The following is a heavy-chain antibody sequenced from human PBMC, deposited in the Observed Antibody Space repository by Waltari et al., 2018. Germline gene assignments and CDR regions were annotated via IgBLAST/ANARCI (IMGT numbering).Heavy chain of an antibody. D-gene: IGHD3-10*01. Sequence: QVQLQQWGAGLLKPSETLSLTCAVYGGSFSGYYWSWIRQPPGKGLEWIGEINHSGSTNYTPYLKSRVTISVDTSKNQFSLKLSSVTAADTAVYYCARGLRYITMVRGAHFDYWGQGTLVTVSS. CDR1: GGSFSGYY. V-gene: IGHV4-34*01. J-gene: IGHJ4*02. CDR3: ARGLRYITMVRGAHFDY. CDR2: INHSGST.